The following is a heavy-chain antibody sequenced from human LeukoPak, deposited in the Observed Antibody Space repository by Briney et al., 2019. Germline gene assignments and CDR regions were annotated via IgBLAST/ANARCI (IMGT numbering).Heavy chain of an antibody. J-gene: IGHJ4*02. V-gene: IGHV3-30*03. CDR3: ARDPSAGWLLGEGYYFDY. CDR1: GFTFSSYG. D-gene: IGHD3-22*01. CDR2: ISYDGSNK. Sequence: GGSLRLSCAASGFTFSSYGMHWVRQAPGKGLEWVAVISYDGSNKYYADSVKGRFTISRDNAKNSLYLQMNSLRAEDTAVYYCARDPSAGWLLGEGYYFDYWGQGTLVTVSS.